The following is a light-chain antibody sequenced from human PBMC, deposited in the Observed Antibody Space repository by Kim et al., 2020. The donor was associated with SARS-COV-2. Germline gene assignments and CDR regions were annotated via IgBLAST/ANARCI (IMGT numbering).Light chain of an antibody. CDR3: QSYDSTLSDSWL. CDR1: SSNIGAYD. CDR2: DET. Sequence: RANCSGTGSSSNIGAYDVHWYQQLPETASKLPIYDETNHPSGVPDRFSGSKSGTSASLSITGLQAEDEADYYCQSYDSTLSDSWLFGGGTQLTVL. V-gene: IGLV1-40*01. J-gene: IGLJ3*02.